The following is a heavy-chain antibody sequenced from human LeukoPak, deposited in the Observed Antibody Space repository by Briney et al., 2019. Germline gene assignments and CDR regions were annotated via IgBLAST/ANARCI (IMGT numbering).Heavy chain of an antibody. J-gene: IGHJ4*02. D-gene: IGHD3-16*01. CDR1: GGSISSYY. CDR2: IYYSGST. V-gene: IGHV4-59*12. Sequence: SETLSLTCTVSGGSISSYYWSWIRQPPGKGLEWIGYIYYSGSTNYNPSLKSRVTISVDTSKNQFSLKLSSVTAADTAVCYCARLAWGRGPYYFDYWGQGTLDTVSS. CDR3: ARLAWGRGPYYFDY.